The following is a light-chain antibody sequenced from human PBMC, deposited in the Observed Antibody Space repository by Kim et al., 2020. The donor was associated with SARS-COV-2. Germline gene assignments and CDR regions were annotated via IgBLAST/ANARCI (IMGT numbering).Light chain of an antibody. Sequence: QSALTQPASVSGSPGQSITISCTGTATDLGGFHYVSWYQQHPGKAPKLMIYDVSHRPAGVSNRFSGSKSANTASLTISGLQADDEADYYCYSYTRSTTTYVCGRGTKVTVL. V-gene: IGLV2-14*03. J-gene: IGLJ1*01. CDR2: DVS. CDR1: ATDLGGFHY. CDR3: YSYTRSTTTYV.